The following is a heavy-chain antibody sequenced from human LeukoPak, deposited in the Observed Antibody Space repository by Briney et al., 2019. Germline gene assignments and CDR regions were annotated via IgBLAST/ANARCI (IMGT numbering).Heavy chain of an antibody. CDR1: GFTFNVYW. D-gene: IGHD2-2*01. V-gene: IGHV3-7*01. CDR3: ATSSNAPGNH. CDR2: IKGDGSAQ. J-gene: IGHJ5*02. Sequence: SGGSLRLSCAASGFTFNVYWMSWVRQAPGKGLEWVANIKGDGSAQYYVGSVKGRFTISRDNAKNSLNLQMNSLRAEDTAVYYCATSSNAPGNHWGQGTLVTVSS.